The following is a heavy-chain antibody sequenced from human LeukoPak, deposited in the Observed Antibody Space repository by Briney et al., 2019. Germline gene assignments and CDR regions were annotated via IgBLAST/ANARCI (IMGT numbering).Heavy chain of an antibody. Sequence: GGSLRLSCSASGFTFSRYGMHWVRQAPGKGLVWVSRINSDGSSTSYADSVKGRFTISRDNAKNTLSLQMNSLRAEDTAVYYCARDYDFWSGFFDYWGQGTLVTVSS. J-gene: IGHJ4*02. CDR2: INSDGSST. CDR3: ARDYDFWSGFFDY. D-gene: IGHD3-3*01. CDR1: GFTFSRYG. V-gene: IGHV3-74*01.